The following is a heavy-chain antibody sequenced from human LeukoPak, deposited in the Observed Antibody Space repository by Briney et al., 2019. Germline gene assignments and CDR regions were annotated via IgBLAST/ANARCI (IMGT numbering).Heavy chain of an antibody. CDR3: ARDRSGDIQNDAFDI. D-gene: IGHD2-15*01. V-gene: IGHV1-8*03. J-gene: IGHJ3*02. CDR2: MNPNSGNT. CDR1: GYTFTSYD. Sequence: ASVKVSCKASGYTFTSYDINWVRQATGQGLEWMGWMNPNSGNTGYAQKFQGRVTITRNTSISTAYMELSSLRSEDTAVYYCARDRSGDIQNDAFDIWGQGTMVTVSS.